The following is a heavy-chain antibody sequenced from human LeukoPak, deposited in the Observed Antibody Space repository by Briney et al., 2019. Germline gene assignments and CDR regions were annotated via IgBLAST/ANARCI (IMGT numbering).Heavy chain of an antibody. CDR2: INHSGNT. D-gene: IGHD3-10*01. CDR3: ARRYDDLGSPLND. Sequence: SETLSLTCAVYGGSFSGYFWSWIRQPPGKGLDWVGEINHSGNTNYNPSLKSRATISVDTSKSQFSLKRSSVTAADTAVYCCARRYDDLGSPLNDWGRGTLVTVSS. V-gene: IGHV4-34*01. J-gene: IGHJ4*02. CDR1: GGSFSGYF.